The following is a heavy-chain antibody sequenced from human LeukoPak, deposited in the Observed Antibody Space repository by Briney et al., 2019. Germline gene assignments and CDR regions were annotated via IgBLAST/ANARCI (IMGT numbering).Heavy chain of an antibody. CDR1: GYSFTNYG. Sequence: ASVKVSCKASGYSFTNYGINWVRQAPGQGLEWMGWISPYNDNTNYAQKFQGRVTMTTDTSTVYMELRSLRSDDTAVYYCARDSDYDRTGWNAFDIWGQGTVVTVSS. D-gene: IGHD3-22*01. V-gene: IGHV1-18*01. CDR3: ARDSDYDRTGWNAFDI. CDR2: ISPYNDNT. J-gene: IGHJ3*02.